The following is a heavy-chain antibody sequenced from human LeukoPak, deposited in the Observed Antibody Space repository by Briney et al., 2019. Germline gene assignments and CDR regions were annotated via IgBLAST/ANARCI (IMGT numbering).Heavy chain of an antibody. CDR3: ARGLLGIDY. CDR2: INTDGSNT. Sequence: GGSLRLSCAASGFTFSSYAMSWVRQAPGKGLVWVSQINTDGSNTNYADSVKGRFTISRDNAKNTLYLQMNSLRAEDTAVYYCARGLLGIDYWGQGTLVTVSS. V-gene: IGHV3-74*01. CDR1: GFTFSSYA. D-gene: IGHD2-8*02. J-gene: IGHJ4*02.